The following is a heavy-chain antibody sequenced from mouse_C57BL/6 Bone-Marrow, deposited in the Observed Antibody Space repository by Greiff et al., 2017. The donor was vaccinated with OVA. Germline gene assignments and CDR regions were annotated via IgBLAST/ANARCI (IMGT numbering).Heavy chain of an antibody. D-gene: IGHD1-1*01. CDR2: IDPEDGDT. J-gene: IGHJ1*03. CDR3: TKGSYWYFDV. V-gene: IGHV14-1*01. Sequence: VQLQQSGAELVRPGASVKLSCTASGFNIKDYYMHWVKQRPEQGLEWIGRIDPEDGDTDYAPKFQGKATMTADTSSNTAYLQLSSLTSEDTAVYYCTKGSYWYFDVWGTGTTVTVSS. CDR1: GFNIKDYY.